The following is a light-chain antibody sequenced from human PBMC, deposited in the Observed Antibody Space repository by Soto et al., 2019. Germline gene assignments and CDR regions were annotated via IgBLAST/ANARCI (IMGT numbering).Light chain of an antibody. Sequence: DIQMTQSPSSLSASVGDRVTITCRASRSISSFLNWYQQKPGKAPKLRIYAASSLQSGVPSRFSGSGSGTDFTLTISSLQPEDFATYYCQPSYSTPYTFGQGTKLEIK. CDR3: QPSYSTPYT. J-gene: IGKJ2*01. CDR1: RSISSF. V-gene: IGKV1-39*01. CDR2: AAS.